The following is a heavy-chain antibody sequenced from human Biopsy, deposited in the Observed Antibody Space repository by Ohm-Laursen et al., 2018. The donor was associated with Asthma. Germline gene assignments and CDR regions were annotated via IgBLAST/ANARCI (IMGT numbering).Heavy chain of an antibody. Sequence: SSVKVSCKAPGGTFSNFAISWVRQAPGQGLEWLGGIMTVFGTTNYAQKFQGRVTITADESTSTAHMELTSLRSEGTAIYYCARCQVGYSSGWSLLLKKIYYSGMDVWGQGTAVTVSS. V-gene: IGHV1-69*01. CDR2: IMTVFGTT. D-gene: IGHD6-19*01. CDR3: ARCQVGYSSGWSLLLKKIYYSGMDV. CDR1: GGTFSNFA. J-gene: IGHJ6*02.